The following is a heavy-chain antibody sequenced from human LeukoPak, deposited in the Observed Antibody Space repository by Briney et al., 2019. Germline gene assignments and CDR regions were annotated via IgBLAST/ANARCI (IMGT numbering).Heavy chain of an antibody. CDR3: ARGSSSWYYFDY. D-gene: IGHD6-13*01. CDR1: GFTFSSYA. Sequence: GSLRLSCAASGFTFSSYAMSWVRQAPGKGLEWVSAISGSGGSTYYADSVKGRFTISRDNSKNTLYLQMNSLRAEDTAVYYCARGSSSWYYFDYWGQGTLVTVSS. J-gene: IGHJ4*02. CDR2: ISGSGGST. V-gene: IGHV3-23*01.